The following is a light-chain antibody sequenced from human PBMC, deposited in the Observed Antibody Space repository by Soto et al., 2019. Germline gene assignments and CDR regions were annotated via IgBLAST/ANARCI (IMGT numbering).Light chain of an antibody. V-gene: IGKV3-15*01. CDR2: GAS. Sequence: DIIMTQSPATQSASPGERVTLSCRASRIININLAWYQQKPGRAPRLLIYGASTRAAGIPARFSGSGAGTEFTLIISSLQSEDSGVYYCQQYDNWPPYTFGQGTKLEIK. CDR1: RIININ. J-gene: IGKJ2*01. CDR3: QQYDNWPPYT.